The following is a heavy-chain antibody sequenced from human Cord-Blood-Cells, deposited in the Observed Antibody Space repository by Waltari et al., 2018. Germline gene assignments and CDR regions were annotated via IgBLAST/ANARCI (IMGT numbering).Heavy chain of an antibody. V-gene: IGHV2-5*02. D-gene: IGHD4-4*01. J-gene: IGHJ3*02. Sequence: QITLKESGPTLVKPTQTLTLTCTFSGFSLSTSGVGVGWIRQPPGKALEWLALIYWDDDKRYNPTPKSKLTNTKDTSKNQVVLKKTNMDPVDTATYYRAHSAVTKSDAFDIWGQGTMVTVSS. CDR3: AHSAVTKSDAFDI. CDR1: GFSLSTSGVG. CDR2: IYWDDDK.